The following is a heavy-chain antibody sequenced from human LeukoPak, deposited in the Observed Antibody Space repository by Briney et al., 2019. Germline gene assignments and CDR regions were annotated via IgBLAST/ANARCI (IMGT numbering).Heavy chain of an antibody. CDR1: GFTFDDYA. D-gene: IGHD1-26*01. Sequence: GGSLRLSCAASGFTFDDYAMHWVRQAPGKGLEWVSGISWNSGSIGYADSVKGRFTIPRDNAKNSLYLRMNSLRAEDTALYYCAKDTSGSYYHYFDYWGQGTLVTVSS. CDR3: AKDTSGSYYHYFDY. CDR2: ISWNSGSI. J-gene: IGHJ4*02. V-gene: IGHV3-9*01.